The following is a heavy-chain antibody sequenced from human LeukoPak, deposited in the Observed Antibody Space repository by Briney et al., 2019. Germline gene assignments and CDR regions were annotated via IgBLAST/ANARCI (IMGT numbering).Heavy chain of an antibody. V-gene: IGHV3-30*18. Sequence: TGGSLRLSCAASGFTFSSYGMHWVRQAPGKGLEWVAVISYDGSNKYYADSAKGRFTISRDNSKNTLYLQMNSLRAEDTAVYYCAKPHCSGGSCYSGTDYWGQGTLVTVSS. J-gene: IGHJ4*02. CDR2: ISYDGSNK. D-gene: IGHD2-15*01. CDR3: AKPHCSGGSCYSGTDY. CDR1: GFTFSSYG.